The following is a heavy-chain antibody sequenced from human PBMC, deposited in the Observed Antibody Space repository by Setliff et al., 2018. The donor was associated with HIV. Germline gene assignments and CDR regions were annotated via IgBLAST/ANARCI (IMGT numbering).Heavy chain of an antibody. Sequence: VKVSCKTSGYIFSAYHIHWVRQGPGQGFEWMGRINPKSGGARYSQTFQGRITLTRDTSTSTAYMELRSLRSDDTAVYYCASDSPLIVGAARVYFDYWGQGTLVTVSS. CDR2: INPKSGGA. J-gene: IGHJ4*02. V-gene: IGHV1-2*06. CDR1: GYIFSAYH. D-gene: IGHD1-26*01. CDR3: ASDSPLIVGAARVYFDY.